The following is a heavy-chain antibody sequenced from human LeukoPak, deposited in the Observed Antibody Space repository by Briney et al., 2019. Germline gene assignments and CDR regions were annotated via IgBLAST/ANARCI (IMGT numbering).Heavy chain of an antibody. CDR3: ARGITSRPLGY. CDR2: INHSGST. J-gene: IGHJ4*02. V-gene: IGHV4-34*01. D-gene: IGHD2-2*01. CDR1: GGSFSGYY. Sequence: SETLSLTCAVYGGSFSGYYWSWIRQPPGKGLEWIGEINHSGSTNYNPSLKSRVTISVDTSKNQFSLKLSSVTAADTAVYYCARGITSRPLGYWGQGTLVTASS.